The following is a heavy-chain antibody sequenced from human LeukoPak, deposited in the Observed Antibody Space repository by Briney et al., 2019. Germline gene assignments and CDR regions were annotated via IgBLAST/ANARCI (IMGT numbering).Heavy chain of an antibody. CDR2: INHSGST. Sequence: SETLSLTCAVYGGSFSGYYWSWIRQPPGKGLEWIGEINHSGSTNYNPSLKSRVTISVDTSKDQFSLKLSSVTAADTAVYYCAREVAARIFYYYGMDVWGQGATVTVSS. D-gene: IGHD6-6*01. CDR3: AREVAARIFYYYGMDV. V-gene: IGHV4-34*01. J-gene: IGHJ6*02. CDR1: GGSFSGYY.